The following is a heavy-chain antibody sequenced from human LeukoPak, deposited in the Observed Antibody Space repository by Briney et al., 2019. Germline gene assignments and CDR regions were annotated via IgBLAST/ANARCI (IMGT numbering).Heavy chain of an antibody. CDR3: SRGRLWLGEYYFDY. D-gene: IGHD3-10*01. Sequence: ASVKVSCKASGYTFTNSYLHWARQAPGQGFEWMGILNPNSGTTTYAQKFRGRVTMTRDTSTSTAYLELTSLQFDDTAVYYCSRGRLWLGEYYFDYWGQGTLVKVSS. CDR2: LNPNSGTT. CDR1: GYTFTNSY. J-gene: IGHJ4*02. V-gene: IGHV1-46*01.